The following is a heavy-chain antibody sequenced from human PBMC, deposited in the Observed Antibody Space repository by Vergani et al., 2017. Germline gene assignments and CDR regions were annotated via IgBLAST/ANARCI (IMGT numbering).Heavy chain of an antibody. J-gene: IGHJ6*03. V-gene: IGHV3-30*18. CDR1: GFTFSSYG. D-gene: IGHD3-3*01. Sequence: QVQLVESGGGVVQPGRSLRLSCAASGFTFSSYGMHWVRQAPGKGLEWVAVISYDGSNKYYADSVKGRFTISRYNSKNTLYLQMNSLRAEDTAVYYCAKSGGPHDFWSSYYYYYMDVWGKGTTVTVSS. CDR2: ISYDGSNK. CDR3: AKSGGPHDFWSSYYYYYMDV.